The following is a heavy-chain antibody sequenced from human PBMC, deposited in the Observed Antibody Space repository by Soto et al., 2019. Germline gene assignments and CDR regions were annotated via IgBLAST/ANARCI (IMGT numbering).Heavy chain of an antibody. Sequence: AQLLESGGGLVQPGGSLRLSCAASGFTFSSYAMSWVRQAPGKGLEWVSGISGTGGSTYYADSVKGRFTISRDNSKNTLYLQMSSLRAGDTALYSCAKDRSIFNSDGGGFDNWGQGTLVTVSS. CDR3: AKDRSIFNSDGGGFDN. V-gene: IGHV3-23*01. J-gene: IGHJ4*02. CDR2: ISGTGGST. D-gene: IGHD6-6*01. CDR1: GFTFSSYA.